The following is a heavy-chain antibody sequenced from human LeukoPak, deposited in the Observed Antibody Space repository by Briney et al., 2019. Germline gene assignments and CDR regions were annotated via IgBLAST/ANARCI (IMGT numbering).Heavy chain of an antibody. V-gene: IGHV4-59*01. CDR3: ARELGTYFDY. CDR1: GGSISSYY. D-gene: IGHD3/OR15-3a*01. CDR2: IYYSGST. Sequence: SETLSLTCTVSGGSISSYYWSWIRQPPGKGLEWIGYIYYSGSTNYNPSLKSRVTISVDTSKNQFSLKLSSVTAADTAVYYCARELGTYFDYWSQGTLVTVSS. J-gene: IGHJ4*02.